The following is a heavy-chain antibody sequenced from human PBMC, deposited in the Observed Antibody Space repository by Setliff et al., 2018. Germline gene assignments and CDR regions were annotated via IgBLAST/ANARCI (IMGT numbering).Heavy chain of an antibody. CDR3: ARDRFYNSWSGTSITAPHDAFDI. V-gene: IGHV1-46*03. J-gene: IGHJ3*02. D-gene: IGHD3-3*01. CDR1: GYTLSKYY. Sequence: ASVKVSCKASGYTLSKYYMHWVRQAPGQGLEWMGIINPSGGLTKYAQKFQGRVTMTSDTSTNTVYLEVSSLRSEDTAVYFCARDRFYNSWSGTSITAPHDAFDIWGQGTMVAVSS. CDR2: INPSGGLT.